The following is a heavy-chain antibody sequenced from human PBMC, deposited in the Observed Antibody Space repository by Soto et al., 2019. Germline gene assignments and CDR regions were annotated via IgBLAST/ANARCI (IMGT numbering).Heavy chain of an antibody. D-gene: IGHD3-22*01. V-gene: IGHV4-59*01. Sequence: QVQLQESGPGLVKPSETLSLTCAVSGDSISSYYCMWIRQPPGKGLESIGYLYYGRSANYNPSLQRLVTLSVDTSTNQCSLTLSSMTAADTAVYYCALRSMAVVPEYWGQGTLVTVSS. CDR1: GDSISSYY. CDR3: ALRSMAVVPEY. J-gene: IGHJ4*02. CDR2: LYYGRSA.